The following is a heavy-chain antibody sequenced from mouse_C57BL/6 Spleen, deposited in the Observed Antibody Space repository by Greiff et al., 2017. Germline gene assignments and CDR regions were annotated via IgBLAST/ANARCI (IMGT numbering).Heavy chain of an antibody. V-gene: IGHV14-1*01. CDR3: TTCYGSSYWFAD. Sequence: VQLQQSGAELVRPGASVKLSCTASGFNIKDYYMHWVKQRPEQGLEWIGRIDPEDGDTEYAPKFQGKATMTADTSSNTAYLQLNSLTSEDTAVYYCTTCYGSSYWFADWGQGTLVTVSA. J-gene: IGHJ3*01. CDR1: GFNIKDYY. CDR2: IDPEDGDT. D-gene: IGHD1-1*01.